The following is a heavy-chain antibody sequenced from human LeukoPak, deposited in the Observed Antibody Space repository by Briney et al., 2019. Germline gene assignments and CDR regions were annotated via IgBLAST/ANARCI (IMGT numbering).Heavy chain of an antibody. CDR2: ISAYNDNT. CDR3: ARGNLRYFDWLPQANWFDP. CDR1: GYTPTSYG. V-gene: IGHV1-18*01. D-gene: IGHD3-9*01. Sequence: ASAKVSCKASGYTPTSYGIRSVRQAPGQGVEWMGWISAYNDNTNCAQKLQGRVTMTTDTSTSTANIELRSLRSDDTAVYYCARGNLRYFDWLPQANWFDPWGQGTLVTVSS. J-gene: IGHJ5*02.